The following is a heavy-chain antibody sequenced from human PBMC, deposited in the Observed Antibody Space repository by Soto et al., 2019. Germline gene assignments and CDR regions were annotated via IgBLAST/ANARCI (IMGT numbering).Heavy chain of an antibody. CDR2: ISSRSSTI. Sequence: VGSLSLSCASSGFPFSAYYMILIRPAPGKGLEWVSYISSRSSTIYYADSVKGRFTISRDNAKNSLFLQMNSLRADDTAVYYCSGCSGRACHQNYGMDLRGQGTTVTLSS. J-gene: IGHJ6*02. CDR3: SGCSGRACHQNYGMDL. CDR1: GFPFSAYY. D-gene: IGHD2-21*02. V-gene: IGHV3-11*04.